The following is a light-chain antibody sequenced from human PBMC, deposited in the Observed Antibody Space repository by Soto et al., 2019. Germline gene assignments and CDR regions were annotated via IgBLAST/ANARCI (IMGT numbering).Light chain of an antibody. CDR1: SSDIGGYDY. CDR2: EVN. CDR3: SSYAGSNNLV. Sequence: QSALTQPPSASGSPVQSVTISCTGTSSDIGGYDYVSWYQQHPGKAPKLIIYEVNKRPSGVPDRFSGSKSGNTASLIVSGLQAEDEADYYCSSYAGSNNLVFAGGTKLTVL. J-gene: IGLJ3*02. V-gene: IGLV2-8*01.